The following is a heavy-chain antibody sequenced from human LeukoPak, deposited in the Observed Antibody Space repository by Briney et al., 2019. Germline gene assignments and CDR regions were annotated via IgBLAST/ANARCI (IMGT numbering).Heavy chain of an antibody. J-gene: IGHJ3*02. V-gene: IGHV3-15*01. CDR2: IKSKTDGGTT. Sequence: GGSLRLSCAASGFTFSNAWMSWVRQAPGKGLEWVGRIKSKTDGGTTDYAAPVKGRFTISRDDSKNTLYLQMNSLKTEDTAVYYCTTVPTITMIVVVPLGDAFDIWGQGTMVTVSS. CDR3: TTVPTITMIVVVPLGDAFDI. CDR1: GFTFSNAW. D-gene: IGHD3-22*01.